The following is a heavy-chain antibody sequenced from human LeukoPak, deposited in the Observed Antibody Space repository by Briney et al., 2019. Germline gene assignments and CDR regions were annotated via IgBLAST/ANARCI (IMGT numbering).Heavy chain of an antibody. D-gene: IGHD2-21*02. J-gene: IGHJ4*02. CDR3: ARDQADKFVVVTAHVIGIDY. CDR1: GYPISSGYY. Sequence: SETLSLTCTVSGYPISSGYYWGWIRQPPGKGLEWIGSIYHSGSTYYNPSLKSRVTISVDTSKNQFSLKLSSVTAADTAVYYCARDQADKFVVVTAHVIGIDYWGQGTLVIVSS. V-gene: IGHV4-38-2*02. CDR2: IYHSGST.